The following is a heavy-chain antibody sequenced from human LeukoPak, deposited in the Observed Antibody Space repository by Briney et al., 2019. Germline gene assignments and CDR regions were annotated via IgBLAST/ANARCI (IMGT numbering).Heavy chain of an antibody. D-gene: IGHD3-22*01. CDR2: IIPILGIA. CDR3: AREEYFYDSSGYYPHYYFDY. V-gene: IGHV1-69*04. Sequence: ASVKVSCKASGGTFSSYAISWVRQAPGQGLEWMGRIIPILGIANYAQKFQGRVTITTDKSTSTAYMELSRLRSEDTAVYYCAREEYFYDSSGYYPHYYFDYWGQGTLVTVSS. CDR1: GGTFSSYA. J-gene: IGHJ4*02.